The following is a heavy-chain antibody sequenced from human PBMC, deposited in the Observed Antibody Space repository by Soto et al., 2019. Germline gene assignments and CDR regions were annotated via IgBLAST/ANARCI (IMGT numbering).Heavy chain of an antibody. J-gene: IGHJ4*02. V-gene: IGHV4-30-2*01. CDR1: GGSISSASYY. D-gene: IGHD3-22*01. Sequence: SETLSLTCTVSGGSISSASYYWGWIRQTPGKGLEWIGYIYHSGSTYYNPSLKSRVTISVDRSKNQFSLKLSSVTAADTAVYYCARGASVVNDYWGQGTLVTVSS. CDR2: IYHSGST. CDR3: ARGASVVNDY.